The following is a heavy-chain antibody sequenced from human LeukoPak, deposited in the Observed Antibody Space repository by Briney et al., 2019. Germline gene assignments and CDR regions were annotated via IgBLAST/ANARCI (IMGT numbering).Heavy chain of an antibody. CDR3: ARHIAAAGTVNYYYYMDV. V-gene: IGHV4-39*07. J-gene: IGHJ6*03. D-gene: IGHD6-13*01. CDR2: IYYSGST. CDR1: GGSISSSSYY. Sequence: SETLSLTCTVSGGSISSSSYYWGWIRQPPGKGLEWIGSIYYSGSTYYNPSLKSRVTISVDTSKNQFSLKLSSVTAADTAVYYCARHIAAAGTVNYYYYMDVWGKGTTVTVSS.